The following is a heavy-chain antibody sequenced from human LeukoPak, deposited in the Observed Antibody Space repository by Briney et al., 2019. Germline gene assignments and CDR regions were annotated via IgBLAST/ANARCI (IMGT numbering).Heavy chain of an antibody. Sequence: PGGSLRLSCTASGFTFSNYAMSWVRQAPGKGLEWVSVIHSGGATYYADSVKGRFTISRDISKNALYLQMNSLRGDDTAVYYCAGSAVTNLDSWGQGNLVTVSS. CDR2: IHSGGAT. D-gene: IGHD4-23*01. CDR3: AGSAVTNLDS. CDR1: GFTFSNYA. V-gene: IGHV3-66*01. J-gene: IGHJ4*02.